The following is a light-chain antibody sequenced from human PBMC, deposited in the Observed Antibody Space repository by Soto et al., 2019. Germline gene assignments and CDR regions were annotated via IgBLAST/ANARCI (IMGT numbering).Light chain of an antibody. CDR3: VSYTSSTTYV. Sequence: QSVLTQPPSASGSPGQSVTISCTGTSSDVGGYNYVSWFQQHPGKAPKLIIHEVNQRPSGVPDRFSGSKSGSTASLIISRLQTEDEADYYCVSYTSSTTYVFGTGTKLTVL. V-gene: IGLV2-8*01. CDR1: SSDVGGYNY. CDR2: EVN. J-gene: IGLJ1*01.